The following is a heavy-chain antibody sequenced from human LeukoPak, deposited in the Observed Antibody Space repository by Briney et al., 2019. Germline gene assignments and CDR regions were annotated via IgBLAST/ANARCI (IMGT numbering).Heavy chain of an antibody. CDR2: ISSSSTI. CDR1: GFTFSSYS. Sequence: GGSLRLSCAASGFTFSSYSMNWVRQAPGKGLEWVSYISSSSTIYYADSVKGRFTISRDNAKNSLYLQMNSLRAEDTAVYYCARDLDNYVDYYYYYYMDVWGKGTTVTVSS. CDR3: ARDLDNYVDYYYYYYMDV. J-gene: IGHJ6*03. V-gene: IGHV3-48*01. D-gene: IGHD4-11*01.